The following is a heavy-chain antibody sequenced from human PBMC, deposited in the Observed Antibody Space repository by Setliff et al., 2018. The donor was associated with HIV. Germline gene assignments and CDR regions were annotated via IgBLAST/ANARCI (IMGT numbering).Heavy chain of an antibody. CDR2: ISSASTYI. J-gene: IGHJ4*01. CDR1: GFTFSDYT. V-gene: IGHV3-21*01. Sequence: ASVKVSCAASGFTFSDYTMNWVRLAPGGGLEWVSSISSASTYIYYADSVRGRFTISRDNTKNSLFLQLNSLRAEDTAVYFCARDGVPGVAVAGTTLLWGHGTLVTVSS. D-gene: IGHD6-19*01. CDR3: ARDGVPGVAVAGTTLL.